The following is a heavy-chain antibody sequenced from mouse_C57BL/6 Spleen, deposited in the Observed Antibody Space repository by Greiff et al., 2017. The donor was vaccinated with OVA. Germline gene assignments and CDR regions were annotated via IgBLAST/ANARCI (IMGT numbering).Heavy chain of an antibody. CDR3: ARDGGATVEDLDY. D-gene: IGHD1-1*01. CDR2: ISYDGSN. V-gene: IGHV3-6*01. CDR1: GYSIPSGYY. J-gene: IGHJ2*01. Sequence: EVKLVESGPGLVQPSQSLSLTCSVTGYSIPSGYYWNWIRQFPGNKLEWMGYISYDGSNNYHPSLKNRISITRDTSKNQFFLKLNSATTEDTATYYCARDGGATVEDLDYWGQGTTLTVSS.